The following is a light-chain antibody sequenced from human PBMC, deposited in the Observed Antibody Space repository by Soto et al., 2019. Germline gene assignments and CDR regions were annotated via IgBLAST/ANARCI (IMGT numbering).Light chain of an antibody. CDR1: FSEVGGYDY. V-gene: IGLV2-14*01. J-gene: IGLJ1*01. Sequence: QSALTQPASVSGSPGQSIAISCTGTFSEVGGYDYVSWYQQHPDTAPKLMIYEVTKRPSGVSNRCSGSKSGNTAALTISGLQPEDEAYYYCSSHTSGSTLVFGSGTKLPVL. CDR2: EVT. CDR3: SSHTSGSTLV.